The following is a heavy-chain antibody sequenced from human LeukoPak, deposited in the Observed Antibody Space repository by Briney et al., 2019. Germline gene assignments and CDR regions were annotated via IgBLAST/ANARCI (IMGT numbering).Heavy chain of an antibody. J-gene: IGHJ4*02. CDR1: GYSFTSYW. V-gene: IGHV5-51*01. D-gene: IGHD2-2*01. CDR3: ARQPTSALYCSSTSCWEDY. Sequence: GESLKISCKGSGYSFTSYWIGWVRQMPGKGLEWMGIIYPGDSDTRYSPSFQGQVTISADKSISTAYLQWSSLKASDTAMYYCARQPTSALYCSSTSCWEDYWGQGTLVTVSS. CDR2: IYPGDSDT.